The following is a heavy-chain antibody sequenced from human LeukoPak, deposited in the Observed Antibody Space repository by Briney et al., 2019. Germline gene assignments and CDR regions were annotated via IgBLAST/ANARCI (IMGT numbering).Heavy chain of an antibody. Sequence: SETLSLTCAVSGGSISSSNWWSWVRQPPGKGLEWIGEIYHSGSTNYNPSLKSRVTISVDKSKNQFSLKLSSVTAADTAMYYCARSQGLLWFGELSFPHYFDYWGQGTLVTVSS. D-gene: IGHD3-10*01. CDR3: ARSQGLLWFGELSFPHYFDY. V-gene: IGHV4-4*02. CDR2: IYHSGST. J-gene: IGHJ4*02. CDR1: GGSISSSNW.